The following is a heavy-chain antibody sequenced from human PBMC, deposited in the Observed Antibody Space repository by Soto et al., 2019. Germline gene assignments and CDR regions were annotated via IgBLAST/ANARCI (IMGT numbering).Heavy chain of an antibody. Sequence: QVQLQQWGAGLLKPSETLSLTCAVYGGSFSGYYWSWIRQPPGKGLEWIGEINHSGSTNYNPSLKSRVTISVDTYKNQFSLKLSSVTGADTAVYYCARGRMVRGVSKWGQGTMVTVSS. D-gene: IGHD3-10*01. CDR3: ARGRMVRGVSK. V-gene: IGHV4-34*01. J-gene: IGHJ4*02. CDR1: GGSFSGYY. CDR2: INHSGST.